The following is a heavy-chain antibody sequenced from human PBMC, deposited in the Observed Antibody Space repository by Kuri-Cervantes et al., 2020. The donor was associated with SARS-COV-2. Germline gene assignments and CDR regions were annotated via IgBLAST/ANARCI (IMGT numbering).Heavy chain of an antibody. Sequence: ESLKISCTVSGGSISTYYWSWIRQPPGKGLEWIGYIYYSGSTNYNPSLKSRVTISVDTSKNQFSLKLSSVTAADTAVYYCARDKAGSYYYGMDVWGQGATVTVSS. D-gene: IGHD3-10*01. CDR3: ARDKAGSYYYGMDV. CDR1: GGSISTYY. CDR2: IYYSGST. J-gene: IGHJ6*02. V-gene: IGHV4-59*01.